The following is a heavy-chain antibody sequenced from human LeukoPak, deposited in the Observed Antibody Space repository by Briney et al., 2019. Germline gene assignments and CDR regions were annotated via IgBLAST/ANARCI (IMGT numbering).Heavy chain of an antibody. J-gene: IGHJ4*02. CDR1: GYTFTGYY. V-gene: IGHV1-69*13. D-gene: IGHD5-24*01. CDR3: ARGGDGYNPDY. CDR2: IIPIFGTA. Sequence: SVKVSCKASGYTFTGYYMHWVRQAPGQGLEWMGGIIPIFGTANYAQKFQGRVTITADESTSTAYMELSSLRSEDTAVYYCARGGDGYNPDYWGQGTLVTVSS.